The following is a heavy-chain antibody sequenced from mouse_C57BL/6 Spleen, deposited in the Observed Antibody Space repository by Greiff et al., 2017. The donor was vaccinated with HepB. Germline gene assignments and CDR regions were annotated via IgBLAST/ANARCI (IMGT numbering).Heavy chain of an antibody. CDR2: IYPGNSDT. J-gene: IGHJ4*01. V-gene: IGHV1-5*01. CDR3: TRSGYEGSNEEYYAMDY. D-gene: IGHD1-1*01. Sequence: EVQLQQSGTVLARPGASVKMSCKTSGYTFTSYWMHWVKQRPGQGLEWIGAIYPGNSDTSYNQKFKGKAKLTAVTSASTAYMELSSLTNEDSAVYYCTRSGYEGSNEEYYAMDYWGQGTTVTVSS. CDR1: GYTFTSYW.